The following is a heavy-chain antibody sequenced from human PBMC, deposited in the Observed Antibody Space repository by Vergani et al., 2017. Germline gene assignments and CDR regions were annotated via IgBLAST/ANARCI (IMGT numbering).Heavy chain of an antibody. CDR3: ARQASYYYXRSGHYYEGWFDP. D-gene: IGHD3-22*01. V-gene: IGHV1-46*01. CDR1: GYTFTSYY. J-gene: IGHJ5*02. CDR2: INPSGGST. Sequence: QVQLVQSGAEVKKPGASVKVSCKASGYTFTSYYMHWVRQAPGQGLEWMGIINPSGGSTSYAQKFQGRVTMTRDTSTSTVYMELSSLRSEDTAVYYCARQASYYYXRSGHYYEGWFDPWGQGTLVTVSS.